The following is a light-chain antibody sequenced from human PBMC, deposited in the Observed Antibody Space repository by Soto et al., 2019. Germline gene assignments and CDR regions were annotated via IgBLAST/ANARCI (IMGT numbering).Light chain of an antibody. CDR1: GSNIGRNT. J-gene: IGLJ1*01. Sequence: QLVLTQPPSASGTPGQRVTISCSGSGSNIGRNTVNWYQQVPGTAPKLLIYTTNERPSGVPDRFSGSKSGTSASLAISGLQSEDEADYYCAAWDDSLNGYVFGTGTKLTVL. V-gene: IGLV1-44*01. CDR2: TTN. CDR3: AAWDDSLNGYV.